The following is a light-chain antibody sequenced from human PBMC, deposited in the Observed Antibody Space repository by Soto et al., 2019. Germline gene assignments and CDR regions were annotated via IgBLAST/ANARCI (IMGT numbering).Light chain of an antibody. V-gene: IGLV1-40*01. CDR1: SSNIGAGYD. J-gene: IGLJ1*01. CDR2: ANF. Sequence: QSVLTQPPSVSGAPGQRVTISCTGSSSNIGAGYDVHWYQQVPGTAPKLLIYANFNRPSGVPDRFSGSKSGTAASLAITGLEAEDEADYYRQSHDNSLSGYVFGPGTKLTVL. CDR3: QSHDNSLSGYV.